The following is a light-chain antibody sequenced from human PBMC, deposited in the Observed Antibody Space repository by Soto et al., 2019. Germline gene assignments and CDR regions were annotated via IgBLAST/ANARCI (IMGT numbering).Light chain of an antibody. CDR2: WAS. Sequence: IVMTQSPDSLAVSLGERATINCKSSPSILSSSNNKNYLAWYQQKPGQPPRLLIYWASTRESGVPDRFSGSGSWTDFTLNISSLQAEDVEVYYCQQYYSSPFTFGPGTKVDIK. V-gene: IGKV4-1*01. CDR1: PSILSSSNNKNY. CDR3: QQYYSSPFT. J-gene: IGKJ3*01.